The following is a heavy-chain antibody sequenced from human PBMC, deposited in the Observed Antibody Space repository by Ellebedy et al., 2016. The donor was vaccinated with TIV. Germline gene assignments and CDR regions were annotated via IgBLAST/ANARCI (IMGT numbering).Heavy chain of an antibody. D-gene: IGHD2-2*01. V-gene: IGHV3-11*03. CDR2: ISSSSSYT. Sequence: GGSLRLXXAASGFTFSDYYMSWIRQAPGKGLEWVSYISSSSSYTNYADPVKGRFTISRDNSKNTLYLQMNSLRAEDTALYFCARGLCSGTSCQGGIYYYYMDVWGKGTSVTVSS. CDR3: ARGLCSGTSCQGGIYYYYMDV. CDR1: GFTFSDYY. J-gene: IGHJ6*03.